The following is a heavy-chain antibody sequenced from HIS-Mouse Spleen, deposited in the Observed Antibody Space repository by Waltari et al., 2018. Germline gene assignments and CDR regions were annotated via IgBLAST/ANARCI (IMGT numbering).Heavy chain of an antibody. CDR1: GGPISSSSYY. Sequence: QLQLQESGPGLVKPSETLSLTCTVSGGPISSSSYYWGWIRQPPGKGLEWIGSIYYSGSTYYNPSLKSRVTISVDTSKNQFSLKLSSVTAADTAVYYWAREIPYSSSWYDWYFDLWGRGTLVTVSS. D-gene: IGHD6-13*01. CDR3: AREIPYSSSWYDWYFDL. CDR2: IYYSGST. V-gene: IGHV4-39*07. J-gene: IGHJ2*01.